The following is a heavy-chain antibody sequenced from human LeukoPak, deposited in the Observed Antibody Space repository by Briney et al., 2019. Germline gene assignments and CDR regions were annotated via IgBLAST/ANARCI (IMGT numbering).Heavy chain of an antibody. Sequence: PGGSLRLSCAASGFTFSNAWMSWVCQAPGKGLEWVGRIKSKTDGGTTDYAAPVKGRFTISRDDSKNTLYLQMNSLKTEDTAVYYCTTQQITMVRGVDYWGQGTLVTVSS. D-gene: IGHD3-10*01. CDR3: TTQQITMVRGVDY. V-gene: IGHV3-15*01. CDR2: IKSKTDGGTT. J-gene: IGHJ4*02. CDR1: GFTFSNAW.